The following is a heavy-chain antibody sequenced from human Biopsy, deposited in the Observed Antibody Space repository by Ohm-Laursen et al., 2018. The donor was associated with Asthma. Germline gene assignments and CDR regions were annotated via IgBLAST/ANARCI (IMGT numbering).Heavy chain of an antibody. CDR3: AREGVAGTHIED. J-gene: IGHJ4*02. D-gene: IGHD6-19*01. Sequence: SLRLSCAAARFTYEMHWVRQAPGKGLEWVAVISYDGSSIYYADSVKGRFTISRDNSKNTLSLQMNSPTAEDTAVYYCAREGVAGTHIEDWGQGTLVTVSS. CDR2: ISYDGSSI. CDR1: RFTYE. V-gene: IGHV3-30-3*01.